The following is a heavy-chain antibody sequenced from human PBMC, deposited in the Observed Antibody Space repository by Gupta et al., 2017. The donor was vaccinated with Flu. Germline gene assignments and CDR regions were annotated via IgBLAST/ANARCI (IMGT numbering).Heavy chain of an antibody. J-gene: IGHJ6*03. V-gene: IGHV4-34*01. D-gene: IGHD2-2*01. Sequence: ESNQSESRNYNPSLKSRVTISVDTSNNEFSLKLTSVTAADTGVYYCARQNFGVVPAAIMKGQRKRFYYWYMDVWGKGTTVTVSS. CDR2: SNQSESR. CDR3: ARQNFGVVPAAIMKGQRKRFYYWYMDV.